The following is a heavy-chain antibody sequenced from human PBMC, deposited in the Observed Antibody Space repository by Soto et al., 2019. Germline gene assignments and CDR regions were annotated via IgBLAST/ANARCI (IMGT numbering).Heavy chain of an antibody. V-gene: IGHV4-34*01. CDR2: INHSGST. J-gene: IGHJ3*02. D-gene: IGHD2-21*02. Sequence: SETLSLTCAVYGGSFSGYYWSWIRQPPGKGLEWIGEINHSGSTNYNPSLKSRVTISVDTSKNQFSLKLSSVTAADTAMYYCASPLPCGADCFDAFDIWGQGTMVTVSS. CDR1: GGSFSGYY. CDR3: ASPLPCGADCFDAFDI.